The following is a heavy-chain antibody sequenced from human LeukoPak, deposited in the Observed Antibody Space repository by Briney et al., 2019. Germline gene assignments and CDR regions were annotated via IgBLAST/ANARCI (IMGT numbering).Heavy chain of an antibody. J-gene: IGHJ3*02. V-gene: IGHV3-48*02. CDR1: GFTFNTYT. Sequence: GGSLRLSCAASGFTFNTYTMNWVRQAPGKGLEWVSYISSSSSTIYYADSVKGRFTISRDNAKNSLYLQMNSLRDEDTAVYYCARTPSTAQGDAFDIWGQGTMVTVSS. CDR3: ARTPSTAQGDAFDI. D-gene: IGHD2-15*01. CDR2: ISSSSSTI.